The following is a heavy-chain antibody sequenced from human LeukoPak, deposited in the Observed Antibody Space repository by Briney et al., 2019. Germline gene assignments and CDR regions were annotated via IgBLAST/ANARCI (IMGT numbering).Heavy chain of an antibody. V-gene: IGHV3-23*01. CDR3: ANGLWLQWGDY. J-gene: IGHJ4*02. CDR2: ITTSGSI. Sequence: EAGGSLRLSCAASGFTFSSYAMTWVRQAPGKGLEWVSSITTSGSIYYADSVKGRFTISRDNSKTTLYLQMNSLRAEDTAVYYCANGLWLQWGDYWGQGTLVTVFS. D-gene: IGHD5-18*01. CDR1: GFTFSSYA.